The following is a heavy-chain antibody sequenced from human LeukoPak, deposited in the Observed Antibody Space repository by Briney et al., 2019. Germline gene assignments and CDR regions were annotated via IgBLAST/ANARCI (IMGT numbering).Heavy chain of an antibody. CDR1: GYSFTNYG. J-gene: IGHJ4*02. CDR2: ISAYNGNT. V-gene: IGHV1-18*01. CDR3: ARELRGYYYDSSGYYSFDY. D-gene: IGHD3-22*01. Sequence: GASVKVSCKASGYSFTNYGISWVRQAPGQGLEWMGWISAYNGNTNYAQKLQGRVTMTTDTSTSTAYMELRSLRSDDTAVYYCARELRGYYYDSSGYYSFDYWGQGTLVTVSS.